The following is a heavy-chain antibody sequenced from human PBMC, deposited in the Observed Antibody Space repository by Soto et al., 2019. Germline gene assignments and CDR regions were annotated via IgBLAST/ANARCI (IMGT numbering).Heavy chain of an antibody. J-gene: IGHJ1*01. Sequence: QITLKESGPTLVRPTQTLTLPCAFPGFSLSTSGWGVGWIRQPPGKAREWLALLHWNDDKRYSPSLKSRLTITKDTAKDQVVLTMTNMDPVDTATYFFADSNSSAPNACWGQGTLVTVS. CDR2: LHWNDDK. CDR1: GFSLSTSGWG. CDR3: ADSNSSAPNAC. D-gene: IGHD3-22*01. V-gene: IGHV2-5*01.